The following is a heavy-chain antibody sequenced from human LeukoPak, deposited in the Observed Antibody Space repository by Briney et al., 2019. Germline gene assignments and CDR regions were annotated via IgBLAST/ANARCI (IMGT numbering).Heavy chain of an antibody. CDR2: ISSSSSYT. CDR1: GFTFSDYY. Sequence: PGGSLRLSCAASGFTFSDYYMSWIRQAPGKGLEWVSYISSSSSYTNYADSVKGRFTSSRDNAKNSLYLQMNSPRAEDTAVYYCARDHGVVVAASPFDIWGQGTMVTVSS. J-gene: IGHJ3*02. CDR3: ARDHGVVVAASPFDI. D-gene: IGHD2-15*01. V-gene: IGHV3-11*06.